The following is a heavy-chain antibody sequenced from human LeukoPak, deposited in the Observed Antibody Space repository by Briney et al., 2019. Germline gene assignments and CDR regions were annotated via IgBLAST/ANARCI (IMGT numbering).Heavy chain of an antibody. V-gene: IGHV4-59*01. Sequence: PSETLSLTCTVSGVSISRYYWSWIRQPPGKGLEWIGYIYYNGSTNYNPSLKSRVTISVDTSRNQFSLKLNSVTAADTAVYYCARDFPNYGDYEGDAFDIWGQGTMVTVSS. CDR1: GVSISRYY. D-gene: IGHD4-17*01. CDR3: ARDFPNYGDYEGDAFDI. J-gene: IGHJ3*02. CDR2: IYYNGST.